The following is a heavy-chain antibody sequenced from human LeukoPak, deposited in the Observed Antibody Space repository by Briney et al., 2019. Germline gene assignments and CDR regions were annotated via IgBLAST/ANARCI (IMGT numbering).Heavy chain of an antibody. V-gene: IGHV1-2*02. D-gene: IGHD3-22*01. CDR2: IDANSGGT. CDR1: GYTFTGYY. Sequence: GASVKVSCKASGYTFTGYYIHWVRQAPGQGLEWMGWIDANSGGTNYAQTFEGRVTMTRDTSISTAYMELSRLRSDDTAVYYCAKTVNSYDSSAYYSFDYWGQGTLVTVSS. CDR3: AKTVNSYDSSAYYSFDY. J-gene: IGHJ4*02.